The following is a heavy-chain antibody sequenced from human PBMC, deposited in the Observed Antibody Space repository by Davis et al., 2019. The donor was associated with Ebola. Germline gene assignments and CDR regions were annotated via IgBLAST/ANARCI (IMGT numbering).Heavy chain of an antibody. CDR1: GFTFSYYW. J-gene: IGHJ5*02. D-gene: IGHD1-26*01. CDR3: VRGRIVGETVGGWFDP. V-gene: IGHV3-74*01. Sequence: PGGSLRLSCAASGFTFSYYWMHWVRQRPGKGLVWVSRINSDGSDATYADSVKGRFTISRDNAKNTLYLQMNSLRAEDTAVYYCVRGRIVGETVGGWFDPWGQGTLVTVSS. CDR2: INSDGSDA.